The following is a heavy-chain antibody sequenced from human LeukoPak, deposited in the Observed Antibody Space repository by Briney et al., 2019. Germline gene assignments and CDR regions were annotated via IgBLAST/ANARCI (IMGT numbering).Heavy chain of an antibody. J-gene: IGHJ3*02. D-gene: IGHD3-10*01. CDR3: ATAATMVREDDAFDI. Sequence: GASVKVSCKVSGYTLTELSMHWVRQAPGKGLERMGGFDPEDGETIYAQKFQGRVTMTEDTSTDTAYMELSSLRSEDTAVYYCATAATMVREDDAFDIWGQGTMVTVSS. CDR2: FDPEDGET. CDR1: GYTLTELS. V-gene: IGHV1-24*01.